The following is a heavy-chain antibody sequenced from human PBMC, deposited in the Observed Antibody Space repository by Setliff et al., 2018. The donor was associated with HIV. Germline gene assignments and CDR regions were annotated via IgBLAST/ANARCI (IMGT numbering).Heavy chain of an antibody. Sequence: PSETLSLTCTVSGASIRSQYWSWIRKPPGKGLEWIGYIYTSENTNYNPSLKSRLTISVDTSKNQFSLKLSSVTAADTAVYYCARGPSRLMVYGVPRGAFDIWGQGTKVTVSS. J-gene: IGHJ3*02. CDR1: GASIRSQY. D-gene: IGHD2-8*01. CDR3: ARGPSRLMVYGVPRGAFDI. V-gene: IGHV4-4*08. CDR2: IYTSENT.